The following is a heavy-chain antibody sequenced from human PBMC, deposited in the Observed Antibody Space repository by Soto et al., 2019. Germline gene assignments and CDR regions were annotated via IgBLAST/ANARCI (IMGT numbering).Heavy chain of an antibody. V-gene: IGHV4-34*01. CDR1: GGSFSGYY. J-gene: IGHJ4*02. CDR2: INHSGST. CDR3: ARDKITGLFDS. Sequence: QVQLQQWGAGLLKPSETLSLTCAVYGGSFSGYYWTWIRQPPGTGLEWIGEINHSGSTNYNASLKSRVTISVDTSKNQFSLKLTSVTAADTAGYYCARDKITGLFDSWGQGTLVTVSS. D-gene: IGHD1-20*01.